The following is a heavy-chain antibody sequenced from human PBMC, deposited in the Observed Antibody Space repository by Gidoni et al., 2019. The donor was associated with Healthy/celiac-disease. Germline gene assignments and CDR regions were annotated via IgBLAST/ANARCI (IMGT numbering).Heavy chain of an antibody. V-gene: IGHV3-23*01. CDR3: AKEHGYSYGQLNNWFDP. D-gene: IGHD5-18*01. CDR1: AFTFSRYA. CDR2: MSGSGGST. J-gene: IGHJ5*02. Sequence: EVQLLESGGGLVQPGGSLRLSCAASAFTFSRYAMRGVRPAPGKGLGGVSAMSGSGGSTYYADSVKGRFTISRDNSKNTLYLQMNSLRAEDTAVYYCAKEHGYSYGQLNNWFDPWGQGTLVTVSS.